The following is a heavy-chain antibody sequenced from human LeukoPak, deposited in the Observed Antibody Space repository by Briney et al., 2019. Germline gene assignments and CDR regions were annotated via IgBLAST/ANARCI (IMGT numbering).Heavy chain of an antibody. V-gene: IGHV5-51*01. CDR3: ARRGYDSSGYYYFDY. CDR2: IYPGDSDT. CDR1: GYRFSSYW. Sequence: GESLKISCKGSGYRFSSYWIAWVRQMPGKGLEWMGIIYPGDSDTRYSPSFQGQVTMSADKPLSTPYLQWSGLKPSDTAMYYCARRGYDSSGYYYFDYWGQGTLVSVSS. D-gene: IGHD3-22*01. J-gene: IGHJ4*02.